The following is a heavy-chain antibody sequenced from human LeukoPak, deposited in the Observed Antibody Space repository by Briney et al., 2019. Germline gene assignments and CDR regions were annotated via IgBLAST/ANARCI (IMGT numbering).Heavy chain of an antibody. V-gene: IGHV3-64*01. J-gene: IGHJ4*02. D-gene: IGHD3-10*02. CDR2: IKSNGRST. CDR1: GFTFSNYA. CDR3: ARSLGAGSYLDF. Sequence: GGPLRLSCAASGFTFSNYAMNWVRQAPGKGLEYLSAIKSNGRSTYYATSVKGKFTITRDNSKNTLYLQMDSLSAEDMAVFYCARSLGAGSYLDFWGQGTLVTDPS.